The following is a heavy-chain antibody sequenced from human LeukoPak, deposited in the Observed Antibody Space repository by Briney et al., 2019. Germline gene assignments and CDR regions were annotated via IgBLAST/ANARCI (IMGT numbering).Heavy chain of an antibody. D-gene: IGHD1-26*01. CDR3: GKDSYVGVNWFDP. CDR1: GFSFSNNS. CDR2: ISGSGGRS. J-gene: IGHJ5*02. Sequence: GGSLRLSCAASGFSFSNNSMSWVRQAPGKGLEWVSAISGSGGRSFYADSVKGRFTVSRDNSKNMVYLEMNSLRVEDTAVYYCGKDSYVGVNWFDPRGQGTLVTVSS. V-gene: IGHV3-23*01.